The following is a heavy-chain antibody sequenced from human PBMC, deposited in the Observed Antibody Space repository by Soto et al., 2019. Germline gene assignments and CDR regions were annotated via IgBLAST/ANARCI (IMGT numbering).Heavy chain of an antibody. CDR3: AKDRSYYDFWSGYSNYFDY. CDR1: GFTFSIYA. Sequence: GGSLRLSCAASGFTFSIYAMSWVRQAPGKGLDWVSAISGSGGSTYYADSVKGRFTISRDNSKNTLYLQMNSLRAEDTAVYYCAKDRSYYDFWSGYSNYFDYWGQGTLVTVSS. D-gene: IGHD3-3*01. J-gene: IGHJ4*02. V-gene: IGHV3-23*01. CDR2: ISGSGGST.